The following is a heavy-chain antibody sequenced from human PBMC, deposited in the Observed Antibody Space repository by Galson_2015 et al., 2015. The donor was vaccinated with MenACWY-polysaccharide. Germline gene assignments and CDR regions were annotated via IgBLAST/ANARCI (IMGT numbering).Heavy chain of an antibody. Sequence: SYWMHWVRQAPGKGLEWVSTISGRGGSTYYADSVRGRFTISRDNSKNTLYLQMNSLRAEDTAIYYCAKDERSGWFGIFDYWGQGILVTVSS. J-gene: IGHJ4*02. CDR2: ISGRGGST. D-gene: IGHD6-19*01. CDR3: AKDERSGWFGIFDY. CDR1: SYW. V-gene: IGHV3-23*01.